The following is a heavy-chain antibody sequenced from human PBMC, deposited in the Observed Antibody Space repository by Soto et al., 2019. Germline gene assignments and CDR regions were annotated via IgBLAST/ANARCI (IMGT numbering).Heavy chain of an antibody. CDR1: CASIPRHY. J-gene: IGHJ5*02. CDR2: IYYSGST. D-gene: IGHD3-22*01. Sequence: SETLSPTRTIGCASIPRHYRGWIWQPPLEGLKWIWYIYYSGSTNYNPSLKSRVTISLDTSKNQFSLKLSSVTAADTAVYYCARDKMRNYYDSSGYHNWFDPWGQGTLVTVS. V-gene: IGHV4-59*11. CDR3: ARDKMRNYYDSSGYHNWFDP.